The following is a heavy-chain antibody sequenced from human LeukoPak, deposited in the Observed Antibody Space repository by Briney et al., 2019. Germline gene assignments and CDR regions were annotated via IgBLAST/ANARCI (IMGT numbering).Heavy chain of an antibody. CDR3: AKAVGFDWYWHY. Sequence: GGSLRLSCAASGFTFRSYAMTWVRQAPGKGLEWVSAISSSVSLTYYADAVKGRFTVSRDNSKNTLYLQMNSLRAEDTAVYYCAKAVGFDWYWHYWGQGTLVTVSS. J-gene: IGHJ4*02. CDR2: ISSSVSLT. CDR1: GFTFRSYA. D-gene: IGHD3-9*01. V-gene: IGHV3-23*01.